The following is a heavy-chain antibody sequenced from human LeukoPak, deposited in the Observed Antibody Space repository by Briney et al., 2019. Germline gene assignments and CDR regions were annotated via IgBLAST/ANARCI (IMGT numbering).Heavy chain of an antibody. CDR1: GYTFTSYG. Sequence: ASVKVSCKASGYTFTSYGISWVRQAPGQGLEWMGWISAYNGNTNYAQKLQGRVTMTTDTSTSTAYMELRSLRAEDTAVYYCAKEFSSVAENTLGYFDYWGQGTLVTVSS. V-gene: IGHV1-18*01. CDR2: ISAYNGNT. CDR3: AKEFSSVAENTLGYFDY. D-gene: IGHD6-19*01. J-gene: IGHJ4*02.